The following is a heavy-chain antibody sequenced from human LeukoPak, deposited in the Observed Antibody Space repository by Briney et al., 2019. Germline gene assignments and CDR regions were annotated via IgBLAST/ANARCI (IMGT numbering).Heavy chain of an antibody. CDR3: ARTTIAIFGVVTPVWFDP. Sequence: SETLSLTCTVSGGSINNYYWNWIRQPPGKGLEWIGYIYYSGSTNYNPSLKSRVTISVDTSRNQFSLKLSSVTAADTAVYYCARTTIAIFGVVTPVWFDPWGQGTLVTVSS. CDR1: GGSINNYY. J-gene: IGHJ5*02. V-gene: IGHV4-59*01. D-gene: IGHD3-3*01. CDR2: IYYSGST.